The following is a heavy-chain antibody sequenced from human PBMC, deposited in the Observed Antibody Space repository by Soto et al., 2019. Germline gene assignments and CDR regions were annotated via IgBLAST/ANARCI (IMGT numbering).Heavy chain of an antibody. CDR1: GFTFSGYS. J-gene: IGHJ3*02. Sequence: GGSLRLSCAASGFTFSGYSMNWVRQAPGKGLEWVSYISTSRSAIYYADSVKGRFTISRDNDKNSLYLQMNSLRDEDTAVYYCAREEDQWPIDAFDIWGQLPMVTVSS. D-gene: IGHD6-19*01. CDR2: ISTSRSAI. CDR3: AREEDQWPIDAFDI. V-gene: IGHV3-48*02.